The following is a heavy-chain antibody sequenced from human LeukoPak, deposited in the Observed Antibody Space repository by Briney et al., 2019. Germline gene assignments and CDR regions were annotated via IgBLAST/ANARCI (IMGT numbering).Heavy chain of an antibody. V-gene: IGHV4-59*08. J-gene: IGHJ4*02. CDR3: ARHYYYDSSGYIDY. D-gene: IGHD3-22*01. CDR2: IYYSGST. Sequence: KPSQTLSLTCTVSGGSISSYYWSWIRQPPGKGLEWIGYIYYSGSTNYNPSLKSRVTISVDTSKNQFSLKLSSVTAADTAVYYCARHYYYDSSGYIDYWGQGTLVTVSS. CDR1: GGSISSYY.